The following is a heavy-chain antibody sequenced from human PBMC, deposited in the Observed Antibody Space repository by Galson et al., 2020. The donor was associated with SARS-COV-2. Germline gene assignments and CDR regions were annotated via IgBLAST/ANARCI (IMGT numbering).Heavy chain of an antibody. Sequence: ASVKVSCKASGYTFTGYYMHWVRQAPGQGLEWMGWINPNSGDTNYAQKFQGRVTMTRDTSISTAYMELSRLRSDDTAVYYCARGGCSSTSCYRYYMDVWGRGTTVTVSS. J-gene: IGHJ6*03. CDR2: INPNSGDT. D-gene: IGHD2-2*02. CDR1: GYTFTGYY. CDR3: ARGGCSSTSCYRYYMDV. V-gene: IGHV1-2*02.